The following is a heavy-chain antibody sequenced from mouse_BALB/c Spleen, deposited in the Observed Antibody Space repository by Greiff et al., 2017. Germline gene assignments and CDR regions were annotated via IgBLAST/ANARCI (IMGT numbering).Heavy chain of an antibody. Sequence: QVQLKQSGAELVRPGTSVKISCKASGYAFTNYWLGWVKQRPGHGLEWIGDIYPGSGNTYYNEKFKGKATLTADKSSSTAYMQLSSLTSEDSAVYSCARGDRYEGDWYFDVWGAGTTVTVSA. J-gene: IGHJ1*01. CDR1: GYAFTNYW. D-gene: IGHD2-14*01. CDR2: IYPGSGNT. V-gene: IGHV1-63*01. CDR3: ARGDRYEGDWYFDV.